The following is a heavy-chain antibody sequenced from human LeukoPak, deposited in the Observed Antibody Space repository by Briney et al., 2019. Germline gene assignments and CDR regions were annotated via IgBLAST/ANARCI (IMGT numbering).Heavy chain of an antibody. V-gene: IGHV4-4*02. CDR3: AREGGPYRPLDY. CDR1: GGSITNTNY. Sequence: PSGTLSLTCGVSGGSITNTNYWTWVRQAPGKGLEWIGEVNLQGSTNYNPSLMGRVAIAVHTSENHISLQLTSVTAADTAVYYCAREGGPYRPLDYSGQGTLVTVSS. J-gene: IGHJ4*02. CDR2: VNLQGST.